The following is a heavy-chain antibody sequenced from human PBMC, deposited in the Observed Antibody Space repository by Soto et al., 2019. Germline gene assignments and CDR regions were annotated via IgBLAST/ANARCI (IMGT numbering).Heavy chain of an antibody. CDR3: EEGRSRWYKAWFDT. Sequence: SETLSLTCAVSGGSISSSNWWSWVRQPPGKGLEWIGEIYHSGSTNYNPSLKSRVTISVDKSKNQFSLKLSSVTAADTAVYYCEEGRSRWYKAWFDTWGQGTLVTVSS. J-gene: IGHJ5*02. CDR1: GGSISSSNW. D-gene: IGHD6-13*01. V-gene: IGHV4-4*02. CDR2: IYHSGST.